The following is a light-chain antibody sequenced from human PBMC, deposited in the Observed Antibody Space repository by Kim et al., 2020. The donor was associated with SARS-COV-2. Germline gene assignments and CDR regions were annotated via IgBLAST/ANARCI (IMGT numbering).Light chain of an antibody. CDR1: KLGDKY. V-gene: IGLV3-1*01. Sequence: VSPGQTASITCSGDKLGDKYACWYQQKPGQSPVLVIYQDSKRPSGIPERFSGSNSGNTATLTISGTQAMDEADYYCQAWDSSTEVFGTGTKVT. CDR2: QDS. J-gene: IGLJ1*01. CDR3: QAWDSSTEV.